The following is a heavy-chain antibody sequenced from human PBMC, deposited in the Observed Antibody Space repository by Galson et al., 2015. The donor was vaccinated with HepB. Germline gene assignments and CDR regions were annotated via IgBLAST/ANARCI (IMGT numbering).Heavy chain of an antibody. CDR2: ISSDGFTK. Sequence: SLRLSCAASGFIFSDSYMTWVRQAPGKGPEWISYISSDGFTKYYADSVKGRFSIFRDNAKNSLYLQMNSLRVEDTAVYYCGRSAGWIDPWGQGTLVTVSS. CDR1: GFIFSDSY. CDR3: GRSAGWIDP. J-gene: IGHJ5*02. D-gene: IGHD3-10*01. V-gene: IGHV3-11*01.